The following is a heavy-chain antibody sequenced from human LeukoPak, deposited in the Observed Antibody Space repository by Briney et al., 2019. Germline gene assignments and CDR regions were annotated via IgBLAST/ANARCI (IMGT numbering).Heavy chain of an antibody. V-gene: IGHV1-58*02. CDR3: AAVPDYDFWSGYYTFGY. J-gene: IGHJ4*02. Sequence: SVKVSCKASGFTFTSSAMQWVRQARGQRLEWIGWIVVGSGNTNYAQKFQERVTITRDMSTSTAYMGLSSLRSEDTAVYYCAAVPDYDFWSGYYTFGYWGQGTLVTVSS. CDR1: GFTFTSSA. CDR2: IVVGSGNT. D-gene: IGHD3-3*01.